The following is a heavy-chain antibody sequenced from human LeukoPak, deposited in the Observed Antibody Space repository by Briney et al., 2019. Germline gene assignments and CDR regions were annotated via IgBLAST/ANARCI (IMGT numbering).Heavy chain of an antibody. Sequence: GSVSRNCAASGFIFSGSAMHWVGQASGKGLEWVGRIRINDNSDATGYGPSVRDRFTISRDDSKNMTYLQMNSLKTEDTAVYYCTTRRDGGEMDVWGQGTTVTVSS. CDR3: TTRRDGGEMDV. CDR2: IRINDNSDAT. J-gene: IGHJ6*02. CDR1: GFIFSGSA. D-gene: IGHD2-21*01. V-gene: IGHV3-73*01.